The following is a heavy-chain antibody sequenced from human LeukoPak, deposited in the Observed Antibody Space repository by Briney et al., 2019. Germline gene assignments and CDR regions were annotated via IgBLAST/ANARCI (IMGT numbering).Heavy chain of an antibody. J-gene: IGHJ4*02. CDR1: GFTFSSYS. CDR3: AREAGYIDY. V-gene: IGHV3-48*01. Sequence: PGGSLRLSCAASGFTFSSYSMSWVRQAPGKGLEWVSYISDNSDTKYYADSVKGRFTISRDNAKNSLYLQMNSLRAEDTGVYYCAREAGYIDYWGQGTLVSVSS. D-gene: IGHD6-13*01. CDR2: ISDNSDTK.